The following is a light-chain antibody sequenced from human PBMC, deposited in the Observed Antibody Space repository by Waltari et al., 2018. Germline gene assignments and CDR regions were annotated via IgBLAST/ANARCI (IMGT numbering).Light chain of an antibody. Sequence: SSELTQDPAVSVALGQPVRITCHGARLRTYYVSWFHQKPGQAPALVIYGKNNRPSGIPDRFSASSSGSTASLTIIGAQAEDEADYYCHSRDSSGNVLIGGGTKLTVV. CDR3: HSRDSSGNVL. V-gene: IGLV3-19*01. J-gene: IGLJ2*01. CDR1: RLRTYY. CDR2: GKN.